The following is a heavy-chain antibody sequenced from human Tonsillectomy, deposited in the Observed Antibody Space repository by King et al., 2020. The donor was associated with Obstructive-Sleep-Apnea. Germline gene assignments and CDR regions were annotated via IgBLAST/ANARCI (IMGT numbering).Heavy chain of an antibody. CDR3: AKEMIGAAATGGMDV. CDR2: ISYDGSNK. CDR1: GFTFSSYD. D-gene: IGHD6-13*01. Sequence: VQLVESGGGVVQPGRSLRLSCAASGFTFSSYDMHWVRQAPGKGLEWVAVISYDGSNKYYADSVKGRFTISRDNSKNTLYLHLNSLRPEDTAVYYWAKEMIGAAATGGMDVWGQGTTVTVSS. J-gene: IGHJ6*02. V-gene: IGHV3-30*18.